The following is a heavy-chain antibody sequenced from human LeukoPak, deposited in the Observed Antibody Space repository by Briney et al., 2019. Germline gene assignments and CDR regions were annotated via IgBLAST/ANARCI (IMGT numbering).Heavy chain of an antibody. CDR2: ISYDGSNK. Sequence: GGSLRLSCAASGFTFSSYAMHWVRQAPGKGLEWVALISYDGSNKYYADSVKGRFTISRDNSKNTLYLQMNSLRADDTAVYYCARDHLIASAGNDYWGQGTLVTVSS. CDR1: GFTFSSYA. D-gene: IGHD6-13*01. J-gene: IGHJ4*02. V-gene: IGHV3-30-3*01. CDR3: ARDHLIASAGNDY.